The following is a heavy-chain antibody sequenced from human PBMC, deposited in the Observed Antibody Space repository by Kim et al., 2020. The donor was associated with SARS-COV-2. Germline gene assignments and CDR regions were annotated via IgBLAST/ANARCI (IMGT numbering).Heavy chain of an antibody. D-gene: IGHD5-18*01. Sequence: SETLSLTCTVSGASVRNYYWSWIRQPPGKGLEWIGYIFYTGSTNYNPTLKSRVTISLDMSKNQFSLRLSSVSAADTAMYYCVREVDTTPTWFDPWGQGTLLSVPS. J-gene: IGHJ5*02. CDR2: IFYTGST. CDR1: GASVRNYY. V-gene: IGHV4-59*02. CDR3: VREVDTTPTWFDP.